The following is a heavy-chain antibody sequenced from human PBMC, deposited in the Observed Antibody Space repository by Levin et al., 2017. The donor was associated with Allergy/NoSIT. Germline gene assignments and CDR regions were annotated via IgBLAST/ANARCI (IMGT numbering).Heavy chain of an antibody. Sequence: GGSLRLSCVASGFTFSNYAMHWVRQAPGQGLECVSAINANGDDTYYADSVKGRFIISRDISKNTLYLQMGSLRAEDMAVYYCARENGGPFDYWGQGILVTVS. V-gene: IGHV3-64*02. CDR2: INANGDDT. J-gene: IGHJ4*02. CDR1: GFTFSNYA. D-gene: IGHD4-23*01. CDR3: ARENGGPFDY.